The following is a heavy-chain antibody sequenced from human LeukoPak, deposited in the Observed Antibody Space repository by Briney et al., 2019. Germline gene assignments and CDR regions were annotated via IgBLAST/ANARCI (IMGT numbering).Heavy chain of an antibody. J-gene: IGHJ4*02. Sequence: GGSLRLSCAASGFTFSNYWMNWVRQAPGKGLECLANIKQDGSETYYADSVKGRFTISRDNAKNSLYLQMNSLRAEDTAVYYCAQDYTGDPPYFHYWGQGTLVTVSS. CDR1: GFTFSNYW. D-gene: IGHD2-8*02. CDR2: IKQDGSET. CDR3: AQDYTGDPPYFHY. V-gene: IGHV3-7*01.